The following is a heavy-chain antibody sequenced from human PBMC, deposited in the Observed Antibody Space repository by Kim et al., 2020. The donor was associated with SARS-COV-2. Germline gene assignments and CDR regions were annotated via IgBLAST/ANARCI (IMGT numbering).Heavy chain of an antibody. Sequence: GGSLRLSCAASGFTFSSYSMNWVRQAPGKGLEWVSYISSSSSTIYYADSVKGRFTISRDNAKNSLYLQMNSLRDEDTAVYYCARDGSPSSSWYIHYYYYYGMDVWGQGTTVTVSS. J-gene: IGHJ6*02. CDR2: ISSSSSTI. CDR3: ARDGSPSSSWYIHYYYYYGMDV. V-gene: IGHV3-48*02. D-gene: IGHD6-13*01. CDR1: GFTFSSYS.